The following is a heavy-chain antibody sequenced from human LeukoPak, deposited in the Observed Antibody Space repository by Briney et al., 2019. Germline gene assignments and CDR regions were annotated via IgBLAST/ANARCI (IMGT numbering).Heavy chain of an antibody. V-gene: IGHV3-7*01. J-gene: IGHJ3*02. Sequence: PGGSLRLSCAASEFTFSNFWMSWVRQVPGKGLEWVANTNRDGSEKYYVVSVKGRVTISRDNAMNFLYLQLNSLRVDDTAVYYCARDSGSCRGCAFDIWGQGTVVTDSS. CDR3: ARDSGSCRGCAFDI. D-gene: IGHD1-26*01. CDR1: EFTFSNFW. CDR2: TNRDGSEK.